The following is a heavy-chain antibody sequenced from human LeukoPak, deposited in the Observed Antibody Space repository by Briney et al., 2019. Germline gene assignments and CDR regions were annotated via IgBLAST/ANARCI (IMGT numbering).Heavy chain of an antibody. CDR3: ARWGGTRQYYFDY. Sequence: GGSLRLSCAVSGFIFSDYGFHWVRQAPGKGLEWVAVTRFDGSIKQYADSVKGRCTISRDDSKNTLYLQLNFLKSEDTAVYSCARWGGTRQYYFDYWGQGTLVTVSS. CDR1: GFIFSDYG. D-gene: IGHD1-1*01. J-gene: IGHJ4*02. V-gene: IGHV3-33*01. CDR2: TRFDGSIK.